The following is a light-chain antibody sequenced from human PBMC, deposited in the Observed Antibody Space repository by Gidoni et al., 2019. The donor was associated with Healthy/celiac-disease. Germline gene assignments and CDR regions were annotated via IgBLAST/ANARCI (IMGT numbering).Light chain of an antibody. V-gene: IGLV3-21*02. J-gene: IGLJ2*01. Sequence: SYVLTQPPSVSVAPGQTARITCGGDNIGTKGVHWYHQNPGQAPVLVVYDDSDRPAGIPERFSGSNSGNTATLTISRVEVGDEADYYCQVWDSSSEHVVFGGGTKLTVL. CDR1: NIGTKG. CDR3: QVWDSSSEHVV. CDR2: DDS.